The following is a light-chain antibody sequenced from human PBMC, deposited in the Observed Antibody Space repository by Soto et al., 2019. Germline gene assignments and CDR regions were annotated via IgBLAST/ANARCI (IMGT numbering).Light chain of an antibody. J-gene: IGLJ1*01. Sequence: QAVVTQPPSASGTPGQRVTISCSGSSSNIKSNTVNWYQQLPGTAPKLLIYNTNQRPSGVPDRFSGSKSGTSASLAISGLQSEDEADYYCAAWDDSLSGRVFGTGTKLTVL. CDR3: AAWDDSLSGRV. V-gene: IGLV1-44*01. CDR1: SSNIKSNT. CDR2: NTN.